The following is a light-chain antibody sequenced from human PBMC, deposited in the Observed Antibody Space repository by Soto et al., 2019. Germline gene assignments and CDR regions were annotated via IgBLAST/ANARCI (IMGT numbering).Light chain of an antibody. V-gene: IGLV1-47*01. CDR3: AAWDDTLDAQV. J-gene: IGLJ3*02. CDR1: RSNIGRNF. Sequence: QSVLTQSPSASGTPGQRVTISCSGSRSNIGRNFAYWYQHVPGTAPRLLIQRNNERPSGVPDRFSGSKSVTSVSLAISGLRSEDEATYYCAAWDDTLDAQVFGGGTKLTVL. CDR2: RNN.